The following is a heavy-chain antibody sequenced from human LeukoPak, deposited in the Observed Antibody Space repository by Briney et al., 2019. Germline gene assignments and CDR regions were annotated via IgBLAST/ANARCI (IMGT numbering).Heavy chain of an antibody. V-gene: IGHV3-9*01. Sequence: GRSLRLSCAASGFTFDDYAMHWVRQAPGKGLEWVSGISWNSGSIGYADSVKGRFTISRDNAKNSLYLQMNSLRAEDTAVYYCARGVSSGVDWFDPWGQGTLVTVSS. CDR3: ARGVSSGVDWFDP. CDR2: ISWNSGSI. J-gene: IGHJ5*02. CDR1: GFTFDDYA. D-gene: IGHD2-15*01.